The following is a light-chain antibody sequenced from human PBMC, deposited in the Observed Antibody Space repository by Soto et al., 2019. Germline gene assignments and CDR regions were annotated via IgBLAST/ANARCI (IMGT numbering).Light chain of an antibody. CDR1: QSISSW. CDR2: KAS. CDR3: PQYNSYPYT. V-gene: IGKV1-5*03. J-gene: IGKJ2*01. Sequence: DIQMTQSPSTLSASVGDRVTITCRASQSISSWLAWYHQKPGKAPKLLIYKASSLESGVPSRFIGSGSGTEFTLTISSLQPEDFATYYCPQYNSYPYTFGQGTKLEIK.